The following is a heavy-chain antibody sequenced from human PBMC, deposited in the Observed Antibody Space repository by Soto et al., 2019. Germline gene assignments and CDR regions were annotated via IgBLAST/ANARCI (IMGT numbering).Heavy chain of an antibody. CDR2: IIPIFGTA. D-gene: IGHD3-10*01. J-gene: IGHJ4*02. CDR1: GGTFSSYA. V-gene: IGHV1-69*06. Sequence: SVKVSCKASGGTFSSYAISWVRQAPGQGLEWMGGIIPIFGTANYAQKFQGRVTITADKSTSTAYMELSSLRSEDTAVYYCARDPPYGSGLYPLDYWGQGTLVTVTS. CDR3: ARDPPYGSGLYPLDY.